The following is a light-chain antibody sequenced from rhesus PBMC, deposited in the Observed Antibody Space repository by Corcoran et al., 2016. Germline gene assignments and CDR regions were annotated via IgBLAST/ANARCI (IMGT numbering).Light chain of an antibody. Sequence: DIQMTQSPSSLSASVGDRVTITCQASQGISSWLAWYQQNPGKAPKLLIYAASRLKSGVPSRFSGSGSGTDFTLTISSLQPEDFATYYCQQHNSSPPSFGQGTKVEIK. CDR1: QGISSW. CDR3: QQHNSSPPS. V-gene: IGKV1-33*02. J-gene: IGKJ2*01. CDR2: AAS.